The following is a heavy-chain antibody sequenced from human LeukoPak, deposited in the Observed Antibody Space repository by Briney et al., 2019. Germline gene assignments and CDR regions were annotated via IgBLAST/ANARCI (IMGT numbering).Heavy chain of an antibody. CDR3: ARGERSGGGSYSFDY. V-gene: IGHV4-61*02. D-gene: IGHD1-26*01. Sequence: SQTLSLTCTVSGVSISSGSYYWGWIRQPAGTGLEWIGRIYTSGSTNYNPSLKSRVTISVDTSKNQFSLKLSSVTAADTAVYYCARGERSGGGSYSFDYWGQGTLGTVSS. CDR2: IYTSGST. J-gene: IGHJ4*02. CDR1: GVSISSGSYY.